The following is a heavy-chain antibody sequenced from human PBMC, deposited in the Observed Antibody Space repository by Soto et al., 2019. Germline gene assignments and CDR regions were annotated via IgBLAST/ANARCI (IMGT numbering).Heavy chain of an antibody. J-gene: IGHJ4*02. CDR1: EFTFSTYA. CDR3: ARVSLYGYYGAGDY. Sequence: QVHLVEFGGGVVQPGRSLRLSCVASEFTFSTYAMHWVRQAPGKGLEWVALISYAGSKKYYADSVKGRFSISRDDSMNTLFLQMDSLRPEDTAIYYCARVSLYGYYGAGDYWGQGTLVTVAS. V-gene: IGHV3-30-3*01. CDR2: ISYAGSKK. D-gene: IGHD4-17*01.